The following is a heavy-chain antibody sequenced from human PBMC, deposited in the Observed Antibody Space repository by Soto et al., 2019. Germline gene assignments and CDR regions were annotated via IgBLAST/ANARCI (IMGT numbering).Heavy chain of an antibody. Sequence: SETLSLTCTVSGGSISSSSSYWGWIRQPPGKGLEWIGSIFYNGNTYYNPSLKSRVTISVDTSKNQFSLNLNSVTAADTAVYYCARHRGTGSFYSNLDYWARGTLVTVSS. D-gene: IGHD3-16*01. CDR3: ARHRGTGSFYSNLDY. V-gene: IGHV4-39*01. CDR1: GGSISSSSSY. J-gene: IGHJ4*02. CDR2: IFYNGNT.